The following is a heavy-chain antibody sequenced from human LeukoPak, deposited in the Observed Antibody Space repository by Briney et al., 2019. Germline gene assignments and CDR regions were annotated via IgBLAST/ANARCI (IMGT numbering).Heavy chain of an antibody. V-gene: IGHV1-2*02. CDR1: GYTFTSYD. CDR2: MNPNSGGT. Sequence: ASVKVSCKASGYTFTSYDINWVRQASGQGLEWMGWMNPNSGGTNYAQKFQGRVTLTRDTSISTAYTELSRLRSDDTAVYYCAREAVVPAAIWQSDWFDPWGQGTLVTVSS. J-gene: IGHJ5*02. D-gene: IGHD2-2*01. CDR3: AREAVVPAAIWQSDWFDP.